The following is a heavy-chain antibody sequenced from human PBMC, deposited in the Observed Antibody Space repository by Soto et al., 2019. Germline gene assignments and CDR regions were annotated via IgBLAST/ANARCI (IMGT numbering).Heavy chain of an antibody. J-gene: IGHJ4*02. CDR1: GFTVSSNY. D-gene: IGHD3-10*01. CDR3: ARSALLWFGELSRPDYFDY. Sequence: GGSLRLSCAASGFTVSSNYMSWVRQAPGKGLEWVSVIYSGGSTYYADSVKGRFTISRDNSKNALYLQMNSLRAEDTAVYYCARSALLWFGELSRPDYFDYWGQGTLVTVSS. CDR2: IYSGGST. V-gene: IGHV3-66*01.